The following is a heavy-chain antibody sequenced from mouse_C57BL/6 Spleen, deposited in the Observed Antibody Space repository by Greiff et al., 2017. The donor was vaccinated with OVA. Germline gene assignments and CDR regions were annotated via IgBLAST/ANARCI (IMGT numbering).Heavy chain of an antibody. CDR3: VRGGEDY. CDR2: IRSKSNNYAT. Sequence: EVMLVESGGGLVQPKGSLKLSCAASGFSFNTYAMNWVRQAPGKGLEWVARIRSKSNNYATYYADSVKDRFTISRDDSESMLYLQMNNLKTEDTTMYYCVRGGEDYWGQGTSVTVSS. CDR1: GFSFNTYA. J-gene: IGHJ4*01. V-gene: IGHV10-1*01.